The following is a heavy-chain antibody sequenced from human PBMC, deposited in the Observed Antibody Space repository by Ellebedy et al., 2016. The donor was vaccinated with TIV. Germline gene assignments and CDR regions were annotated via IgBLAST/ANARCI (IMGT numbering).Heavy chain of an antibody. J-gene: IGHJ5*01. V-gene: IGHV1-8*01. CDR3: ARSQGTDQLLWGVAS. CDR2: MKPGSGNT. D-gene: IGHD2-2*01. CDR1: GYTFTDYD. Sequence: AASVKVSCKASGYTFTDYDINWVRQATGQGLEYLGWMKPGSGNTGYAQKFEGRVTMTRNTSTSTAYMELSSLRSDDTAMYYCARSQGTDQLLWGVASWGQGTRVTVSS.